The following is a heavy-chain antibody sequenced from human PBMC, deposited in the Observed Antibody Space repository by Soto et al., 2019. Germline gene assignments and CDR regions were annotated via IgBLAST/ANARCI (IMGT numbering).Heavy chain of an antibody. J-gene: IGHJ3*02. CDR3: ARVTDRGTNSRGAFDM. CDR2: ISYSGTT. D-gene: IGHD2-8*01. V-gene: IGHV4-30-4*01. CDR1: GDSISSSNYY. Sequence: QVQLQESGPGLVKPSQTLSLTCTVSGDSISSSNYYWSWIRQPPGKGLEWIGYISYSGTTYYNPSLQTRHDISLDTAKNQFALPLSSVTAADTSVYNSARVTDRGTNSRGAFDMLGQGTVVTVSS.